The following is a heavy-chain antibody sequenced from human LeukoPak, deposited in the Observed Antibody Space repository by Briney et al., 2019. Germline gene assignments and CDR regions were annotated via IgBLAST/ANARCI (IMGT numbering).Heavy chain of an antibody. J-gene: IGHJ4*02. D-gene: IGHD2-15*01. CDR1: GGSNSSGGYY. CDR2: IYYSGST. V-gene: IGHV4-61*08. Sequence: PSQTLSLTCAASGGSNSSGGYYWSWIRQPPGKGLEWIGYIYYSGSTTYNPSLKSRVTISVDTSKNQFSLKLSSVTAADTAMYYCARRYCSAGSCYSSLDYWGQGTLVTVSS. CDR3: ARRYCSAGSCYSSLDY.